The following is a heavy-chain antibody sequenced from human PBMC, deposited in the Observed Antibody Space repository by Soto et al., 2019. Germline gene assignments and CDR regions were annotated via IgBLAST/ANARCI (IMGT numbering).Heavy chain of an antibody. V-gene: IGHV4-39*01. CDR2: IYYSGST. CDR3: ANDYGDYKSYYGMDV. Sequence: QLQLQESGPGLVKPSEPLSLTCTVSGASVTSSTYYWGWIRQPPGKGLEWIGSIYYSGSTYYNPSLRSRVTISVDTSKNQVSLKLTSVTAADTAVYYCANDYGDYKSYYGMDVWGQGTTVTVSS. J-gene: IGHJ6*02. D-gene: IGHD4-17*01. CDR1: GASVTSSTYY.